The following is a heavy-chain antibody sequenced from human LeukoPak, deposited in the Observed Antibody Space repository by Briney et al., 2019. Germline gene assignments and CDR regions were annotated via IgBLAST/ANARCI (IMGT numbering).Heavy chain of an antibody. D-gene: IGHD2-2*01. CDR1: GFTFSSYA. CDR2: ISYDGGNK. Sequence: PGRSLRLSCAASGFTFSSYAMHWVRQAPGKGLEWVALISYDGGNKYYADSAKGRFTISRDNSKNTLYLQMNSLRAEDTAVYYCARDYCSSTSCYYYSWGQGTLVTVSS. V-gene: IGHV3-30-3*01. CDR3: ARDYCSSTSCYYYS. J-gene: IGHJ4*02.